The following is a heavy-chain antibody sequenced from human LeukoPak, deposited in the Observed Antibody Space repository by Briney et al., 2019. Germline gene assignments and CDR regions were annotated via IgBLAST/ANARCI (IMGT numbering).Heavy chain of an antibody. V-gene: IGHV4-31*03. CDR3: ARAPQYCSGGSCYSLVSAFNNWFDP. Sequence: SQTLSLTCTVSGGSISNGGYYWSWIRQHPGKGLEWIGYIYYSGSTYYNPSLKSRVTISVDTSKNQFSLKLSSVTAADTAVYYCARAPQYCSGGSCYSLVSAFNNWFDPWGQGTLVTVSS. D-gene: IGHD2-15*01. CDR1: GGSISNGGYY. J-gene: IGHJ5*02. CDR2: IYYSGST.